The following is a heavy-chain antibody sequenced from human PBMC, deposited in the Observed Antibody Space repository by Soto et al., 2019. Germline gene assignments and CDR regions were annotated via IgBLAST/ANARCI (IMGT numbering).Heavy chain of an antibody. Sequence: LRLSCAASGFTFSSYAMHWVRQAPGKGLEWVAVISYDGSNKYYADSVKGRFTISRDNSKNTLYLQMNSLRAEDTAVYYRARDQRSSSGGYFDYWGQGTLVTVSS. D-gene: IGHD3-10*01. CDR3: ARDQRSSSGGYFDY. CDR2: ISYDGSNK. V-gene: IGHV3-30-3*01. J-gene: IGHJ4*02. CDR1: GFTFSSYA.